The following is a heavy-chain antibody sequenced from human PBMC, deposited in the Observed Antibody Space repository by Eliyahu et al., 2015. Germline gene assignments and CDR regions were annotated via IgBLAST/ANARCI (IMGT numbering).Heavy chain of an antibody. Sequence: VQLVESGGRVVQPGRSLRXSCVASGFTFXXSAMFWIRQRPGKGLEWVLSVSSSSLGLAYADSVKGRFTVSRVNARSALYLQMNRLRPEDTALYYCAKGLTDSWTPLDGLDVWGQGTLVTVSS. CDR1: GFTFXXSA. J-gene: IGHJ6*02. CDR2: VSSSSLGL. CDR3: AKGLTDSWTPLDGLDV. D-gene: IGHD3-16*01. V-gene: IGHV3-9*01.